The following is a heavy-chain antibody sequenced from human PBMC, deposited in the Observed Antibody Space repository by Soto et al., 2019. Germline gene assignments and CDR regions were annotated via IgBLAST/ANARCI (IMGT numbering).Heavy chain of an antibody. J-gene: IGHJ3*02. V-gene: IGHV1-3*01. CDR3: ARGPIAVAGTSTAFDI. CDR2: INAGNGNT. Sequence: GASVKVSCKASGYTFTSYAMHWVRQAPGQRLEWMGWINAGNGNTKYSQKFQGRVTITRDTSASTAYMELSSLRSEDTAVYYCARGPIAVAGTSTAFDIWGQGTMVTVSS. CDR1: GYTFTSYA. D-gene: IGHD6-19*01.